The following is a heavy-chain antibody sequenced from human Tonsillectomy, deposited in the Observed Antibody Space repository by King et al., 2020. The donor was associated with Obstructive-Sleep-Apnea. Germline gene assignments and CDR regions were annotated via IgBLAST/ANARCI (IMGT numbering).Heavy chain of an antibody. V-gene: IGHV4-59*01. CDR2: IYYSGNT. Sequence: PLQESGPGLVKPSETLSLTCTVSGGSISSYYWSWIRQPPGKGLEWIGYIYYSGNTKYNHSLKSRVTISVDTSKNQFSLKLSSVTAADTAVYFCARAGIKDAFDLWAKGHWSPSLQ. CDR1: GGSISSYY. CDR3: ARAGIKDAFDL. D-gene: IGHD2/OR15-2a*01. J-gene: IGHJ3*01.